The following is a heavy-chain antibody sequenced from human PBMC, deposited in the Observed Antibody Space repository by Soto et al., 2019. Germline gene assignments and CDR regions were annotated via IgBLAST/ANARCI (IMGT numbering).Heavy chain of an antibody. V-gene: IGHV1-2*02. D-gene: IGHD2-8*01. J-gene: IGHJ4*02. CDR3: GRDRRPGYCTNGVCVGAFDH. CDR1: GYTFTGYY. CDR2: TNPNSGGT. Sequence: ASVKFPCKALGYTFTGYYMTWLGQAPGQGLEGRGWTNPNSGGTNYAQKFQGRVPMTRETSISTAYMELSRLRPDDTAVDYCGRDRRPGYCTNGVCVGAFDHWGQGTMVTVSS.